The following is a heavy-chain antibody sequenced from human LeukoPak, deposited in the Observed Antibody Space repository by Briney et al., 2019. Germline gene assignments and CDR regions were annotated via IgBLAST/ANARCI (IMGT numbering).Heavy chain of an antibody. J-gene: IGHJ3*02. D-gene: IGHD6-25*01. CDR2: ISSSSSYI. V-gene: IGHV3-21*01. CDR1: GFTFSSYS. CDR3: ASDDAGQRDAFDI. Sequence: PGGSLRLSCAASGFTFSSYSMNWVRQAPGKGLEWVSSISSSSSYIYYADSVKGRFTISRDNAKNSLYLQMNSLRAEDTAVYYCASDDAGQRDAFDIWGQGTMVTVSS.